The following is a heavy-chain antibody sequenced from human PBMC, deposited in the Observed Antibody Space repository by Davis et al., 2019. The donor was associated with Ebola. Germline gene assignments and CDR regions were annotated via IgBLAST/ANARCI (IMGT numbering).Heavy chain of an antibody. CDR2: IYYSGST. CDR3: AGSSWYKPGGY. D-gene: IGHD6-13*01. CDR1: GGSISSYY. J-gene: IGHJ4*02. Sequence: SETLSLTCTVSGGSISSYYWSWILQPPGKGLEWIGYIYYSGSTNYNPSLKSRVTISIDTSRNQFSLKLSSVTAADTAVYYCAGSSWYKPGGYWGQGTLVTVSS. V-gene: IGHV4-59*01.